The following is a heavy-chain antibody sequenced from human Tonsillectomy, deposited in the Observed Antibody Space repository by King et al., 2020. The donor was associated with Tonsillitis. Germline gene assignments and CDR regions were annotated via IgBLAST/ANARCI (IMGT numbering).Heavy chain of an antibody. CDR3: AKDLFSTMVYRSDWRDYYYYGMDV. V-gene: IGHV3-30*18. CDR1: GFTFSSYG. CDR2: ISYDGSNK. Sequence: VQLVESGGGVVQPGRSLRLSCAASGFTFSSYGMHWVRQAPGKGLEWVAVISYDGSNKYYADSVKGRFTISRDNSKNTLYLQMNSLRAEDTAVYYCAKDLFSTMVYRSDWRDYYYYGMDVWGQGTTVTVSS. J-gene: IGHJ6*02. D-gene: IGHD6-19*01.